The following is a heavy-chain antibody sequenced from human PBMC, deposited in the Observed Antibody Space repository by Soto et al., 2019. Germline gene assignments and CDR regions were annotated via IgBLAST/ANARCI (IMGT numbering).Heavy chain of an antibody. V-gene: IGHV3-15*07. CDR1: GFTFSNAW. D-gene: IGHD3-3*01. CDR2: IKSKTDGGTT. J-gene: IGHJ6*02. Sequence: GGSLRLSCAASGFTFSNAWMNWVRQAPGKGLEWVGRIKSKTDGGTTDYAAPVKGRFTISRDDSKNTLYLQMNSLKTEDTAVYYCTTDPRFLEWSPPGYYYYGMDVWGQGTTVTVSS. CDR3: TTDPRFLEWSPPGYYYYGMDV.